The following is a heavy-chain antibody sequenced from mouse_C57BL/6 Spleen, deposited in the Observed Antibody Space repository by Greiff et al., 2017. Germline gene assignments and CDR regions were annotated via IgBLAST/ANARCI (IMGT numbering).Heavy chain of an antibody. D-gene: IGHD1-1*01. J-gene: IGHJ2*01. Sequence: VHVKQSGPELVKPGASVKISCKASGYSFTDYNMNWVKQSNGKSLEWIGVINPNYGTTSYNQKFKGKATLTVDQSSSTAYMQLNSLTSEDSAVYYCARGGITTVVADYFDYWGQGTTLTVSS. CDR2: INPNYGTT. V-gene: IGHV1-39*01. CDR1: GYSFTDYN. CDR3: ARGGITTVVADYFDY.